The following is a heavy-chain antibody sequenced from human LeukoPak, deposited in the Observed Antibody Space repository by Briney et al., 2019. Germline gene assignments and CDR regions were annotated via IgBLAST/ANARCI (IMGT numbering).Heavy chain of an antibody. V-gene: IGHV4-4*07. J-gene: IGHJ4*02. D-gene: IGHD3-22*01. CDR2: IYTSGST. CDR1: GGSISSYY. Sequence: SETLSLTCTVSGGSISSYYWSWIRQPAGKGLEWIGRIYTSGSTNYNPSLKSRVTMSVDTSKNQFSLKLSSVTAADTAVYYCAREERTYYYDSSGYYYSFDYWGQGTLVTVSS. CDR3: AREERTYYYDSSGYYYSFDY.